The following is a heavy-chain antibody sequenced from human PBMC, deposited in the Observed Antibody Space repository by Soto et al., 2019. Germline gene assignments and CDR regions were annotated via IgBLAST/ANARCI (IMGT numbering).Heavy chain of an antibody. V-gene: IGHV3-30-3*01. J-gene: IGHJ5*02. CDR1: GFTFTTYA. Sequence: PGGSLRLSCAASGFTFTTYAMHWVRQAPGKGLEWVAVISYEGSNKFYADSVKGRFTISRDNSKNTLYLQMNSLRGDDTAVYYCARDRDTNSRFSWLDPWGPGTRVTVSS. CDR2: ISYEGSNK. CDR3: ARDRDTNSRFSWLDP. D-gene: IGHD5-18*01.